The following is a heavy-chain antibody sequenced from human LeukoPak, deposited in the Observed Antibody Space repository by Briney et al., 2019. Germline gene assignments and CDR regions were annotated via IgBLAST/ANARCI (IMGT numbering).Heavy chain of an antibody. CDR3: ARIPITMVRGVRDY. Sequence: ASVKVSCKASGYTFTGYYMHWVRQAPGQGLEWMGRINLNSGGTNYAQKFQGRVTMTRDTSISTAYMELSRLRSDDTAVYYCARIPITMVRGVRDYWGQGTLVTVSS. CDR1: GYTFTGYY. V-gene: IGHV1-2*06. CDR2: INLNSGGT. D-gene: IGHD3-10*01. J-gene: IGHJ4*02.